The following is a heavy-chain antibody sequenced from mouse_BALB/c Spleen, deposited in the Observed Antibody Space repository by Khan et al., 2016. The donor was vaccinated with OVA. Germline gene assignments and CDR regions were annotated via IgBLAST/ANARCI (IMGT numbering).Heavy chain of an antibody. Sequence: VQLKESGPELMKPGASVKISCKASGYSFTSYYIHWVKQSHGKTLEWIGSIDPFNGGSTYNQKFKGKATLTVDKFSSTAYMHLSSLTSGDSAVYYCTRHGSTSWFAYGGQGTLVTVAA. CDR3: TRHGSTSWFAY. J-gene: IGHJ3*01. CDR2: IDPFNGGS. CDR1: GYSFTSYY. V-gene: IGHV1-31*01. D-gene: IGHD1-1*01.